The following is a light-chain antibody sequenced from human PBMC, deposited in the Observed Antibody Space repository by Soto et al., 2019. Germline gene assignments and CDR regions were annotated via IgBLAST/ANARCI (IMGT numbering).Light chain of an antibody. J-gene: IGKJ1*01. V-gene: IGKV3-20*01. Sequence: IGLKQSAGTVSLSLIEIATLSSRASQSISSSSLAWYQQKPGQAPRLLIYGASSRATGIPDRFSGSGSGTDFTLTISRLEPEDFAVYYCQQYGSSREFGQGTKG. CDR2: GAS. CDR3: QQYGSSRE. CDR1: QSISSSS.